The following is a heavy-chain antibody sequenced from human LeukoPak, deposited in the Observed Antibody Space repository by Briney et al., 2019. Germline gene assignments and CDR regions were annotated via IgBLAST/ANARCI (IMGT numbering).Heavy chain of an antibody. CDR3: AGDRVVPAAIDY. CDR2: INHSGST. Sequence: SETLSLTCAVYGGSFSGYYWSWIRQPPGKGLEWIGEINHSGSTNYNPSLKSRVTISVDTSKNQFSLKLSSVTAADTAVYYCAGDRVVPAAIDYWGQGTLVTVSS. CDR1: GGSFSGYY. D-gene: IGHD2-2*01. J-gene: IGHJ4*02. V-gene: IGHV4-34*01.